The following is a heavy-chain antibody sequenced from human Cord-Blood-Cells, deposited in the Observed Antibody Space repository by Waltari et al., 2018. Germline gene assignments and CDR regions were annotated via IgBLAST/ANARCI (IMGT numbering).Heavy chain of an antibody. CDR1: GGSFSGYY. D-gene: IGHD2-2*01. J-gene: IGHJ4*02. CDR3: ARGSPSSIVVVPAAIYFDY. V-gene: IGHV4-34*01. CDR2: IKHRGST. Sequence: QVQLQQWGAGLLKPSETLSLTCAVYGGSFSGYYWSWIRQPPGKGPGWIGEIKHRGSTNYNPALKSRVTRSVDTSKNQFSLKLSSVTAADTAVYYCARGSPSSIVVVPAAIYFDYWGQGTLVTVSS.